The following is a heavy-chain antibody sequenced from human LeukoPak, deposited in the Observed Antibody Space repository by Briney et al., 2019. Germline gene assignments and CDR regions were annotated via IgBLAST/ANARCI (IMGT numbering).Heavy chain of an antibody. CDR2: INGGGGLT. J-gene: IGHJ5*02. Sequence: PGGSLRLSCEGSGFTISSYAMSWVRQAPGKGPEWVSAINGGGGLTYYADSVKGRFTISRDNSKNTLYLQMNSLRAEDTAVYYCAKSGGGDCTGDYCINWFDPWGQGTLVTVSS. D-gene: IGHD3/OR15-3a*01. V-gene: IGHV3-23*01. CDR3: AKSGGGDCTGDYCINWFDP. CDR1: GFTISSYA.